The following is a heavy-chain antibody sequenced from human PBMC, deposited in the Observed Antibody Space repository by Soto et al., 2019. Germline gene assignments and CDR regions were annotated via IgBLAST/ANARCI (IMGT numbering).Heavy chain of an antibody. D-gene: IGHD6-13*01. Sequence: QVQLVQSGAEVKKPGSSVKVSCKASGGTFSSYAISWVRQAPGQGLEWMGGIIPIFGTANYAQKFQGRVTITADDSTSTAYMELSSLRSEDTAVYYCARASGIAAAGDYYYGMDVWGQGTTVTVSS. CDR2: IIPIFGTA. CDR1: GGTFSSYA. J-gene: IGHJ6*02. V-gene: IGHV1-69*01. CDR3: ARASGIAAAGDYYYGMDV.